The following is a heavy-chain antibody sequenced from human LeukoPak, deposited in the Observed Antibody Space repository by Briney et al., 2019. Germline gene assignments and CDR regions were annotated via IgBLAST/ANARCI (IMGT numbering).Heavy chain of an antibody. CDR2: ISAYNGNT. CDR1: GYTFTSYG. V-gene: IGHV1-18*01. Sequence: ASVKVSCKASGYTFTSYGISWVRQAPGQGLEWMGWISAYNGNTNYAQRLQGRVTMTTDTSTSTAYMELRSLRSDDTAVYYCARVVVITPYFDYWGQGTLVTVSS. CDR3: ARVVVITPYFDY. D-gene: IGHD3-22*01. J-gene: IGHJ4*02.